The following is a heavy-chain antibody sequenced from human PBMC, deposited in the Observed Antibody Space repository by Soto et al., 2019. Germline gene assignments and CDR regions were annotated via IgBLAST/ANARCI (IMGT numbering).Heavy chain of an antibody. Sequence: QVQLQQWGAGLLKPSETLSLTCAVSGGSFSGYYWSWIRQPPGKGLEWLGEINHSGSTNYNPSLQSRVTISVDTAKNQLALTLSSVTAADTAVEYGARLGHNSDDILYPPNDSNDAFDIWGQGTMVTVSS. CDR2: INHSGST. J-gene: IGHJ3*02. V-gene: IGHV4-34*01. CDR3: ARLGHNSDDILYPPNDSNDAFDI. CDR1: GGSFSGYY. D-gene: IGHD3-9*01.